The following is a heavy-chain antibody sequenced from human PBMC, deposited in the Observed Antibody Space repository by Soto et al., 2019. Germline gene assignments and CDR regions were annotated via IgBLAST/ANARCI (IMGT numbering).Heavy chain of an antibody. Sequence: GGSLRLSCAASGFSFSTYNMDWVRQAPGKRPEWIAYISTTSFTIYYADSVKGRFTISRDNDRNSLYLEMNSLRDEGTAVYYCARDRCYDGTCYSASDSWGQGTLVTVSS. CDR3: ARDRCYDGTCYSASDS. CDR1: GFSFSTYN. V-gene: IGHV3-48*02. J-gene: IGHJ5*01. CDR2: ISTTSFTI. D-gene: IGHD2-15*01.